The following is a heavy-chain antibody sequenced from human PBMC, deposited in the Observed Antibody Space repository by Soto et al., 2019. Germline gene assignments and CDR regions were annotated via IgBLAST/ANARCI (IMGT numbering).Heavy chain of an antibody. CDR2: INDSVYT. D-gene: IGHD6-13*01. CDR3: QGIDF. Sequence: SETLSLTCAVSGGSFRGYFWSWIRQAPAKGLEWIGGINDSVYTYYNPTFKSPLYISVDTSTSQISLSLTSVTAAVSAVYYCQGIDFWGQGTRVTVSS. V-gene: IGHV4-34*01. CDR1: GGSFRGYF. J-gene: IGHJ4*02.